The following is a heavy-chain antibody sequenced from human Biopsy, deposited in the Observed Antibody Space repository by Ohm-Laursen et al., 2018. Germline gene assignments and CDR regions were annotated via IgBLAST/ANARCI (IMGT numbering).Heavy chain of an antibody. Sequence: SLRLSCAASGFTFSGSAMHWVRQASGKGLEWVGRMRTKVYSYVTGYGASVQGRFTISRDDSKNTAYLQMNSLKTEDTAVYYCTRVSGDYGGVSWGQGTLVTVSS. V-gene: IGHV3-73*01. D-gene: IGHD4-23*01. J-gene: IGHJ4*02. CDR3: TRVSGDYGGVS. CDR1: GFTFSGSA. CDR2: MRTKVYSYVT.